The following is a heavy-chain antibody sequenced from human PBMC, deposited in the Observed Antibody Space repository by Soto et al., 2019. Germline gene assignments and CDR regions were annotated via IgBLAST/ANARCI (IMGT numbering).Heavy chain of an antibody. J-gene: IGHJ4*02. V-gene: IGHV1-46*01. CDR1: GNSFSTDY. CDR3: ARDGSHYNLDY. CDR2: IIPSGDTT. Sequence: GASVKVSCTASGNSFSTDYMHWVRQAPGQGLEWMGRIIPSGDTTDYARRFQGRITMTRDTSTSTLYMELSSLQSDDTAVYYCARDGSHYNLDYWGQGTQVTVSS. D-gene: IGHD3-10*01.